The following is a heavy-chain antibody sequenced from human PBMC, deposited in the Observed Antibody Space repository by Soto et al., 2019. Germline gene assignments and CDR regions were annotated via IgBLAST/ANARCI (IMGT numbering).Heavy chain of an antibody. CDR1: GGSISSYY. Sequence: SETLSLTCTVSGGSISSYYWSWIRQPPGKGLEWIGYIYYSGSTNYNPSLKSRVTISVDTSKNQFSLKLSSVTAADTAVYYCARDDCSGGSCQGPDAFDIWGQGTMVTVSS. CDR2: IYYSGST. D-gene: IGHD2-15*01. J-gene: IGHJ3*02. V-gene: IGHV4-59*01. CDR3: ARDDCSGGSCQGPDAFDI.